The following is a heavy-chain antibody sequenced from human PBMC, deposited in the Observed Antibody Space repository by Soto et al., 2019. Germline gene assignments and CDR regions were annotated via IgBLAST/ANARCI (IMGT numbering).Heavy chain of an antibody. CDR1: GGTFSSYA. D-gene: IGHD6-19*01. V-gene: IGHV1-69*13. J-gene: IGHJ6*02. CDR2: IIPIFGTA. CDR3: AREGIAVAGTFYYYGMDV. Sequence: SVKVSCKASGGTFSSYAISWVRQAPGQGLEWMGGIIPIFGTANYAQKFQGRVTITADESTSTAYMELSSLRSEDTAVYYCAREGIAVAGTFYYYGMDVWGQGTTVTVSS.